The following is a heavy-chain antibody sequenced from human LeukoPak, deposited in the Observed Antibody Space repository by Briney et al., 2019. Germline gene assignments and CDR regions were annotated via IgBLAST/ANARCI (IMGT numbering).Heavy chain of an antibody. CDR1: GFTVSSNY. D-gene: IGHD3-22*01. CDR3: AKGYDSSGYYYLQAFDM. Sequence: TGGSLRLSCAASGFTVSSNYMSWVRQAPGKGLEWVSAISGSGASTYYADSVKGRFTISRDNSKNTLYLQMNSLRAEDTAVYYCAKGYDSSGYYYLQAFDMWGQGTMVTVSS. V-gene: IGHV3-23*01. CDR2: ISGSGAST. J-gene: IGHJ3*02.